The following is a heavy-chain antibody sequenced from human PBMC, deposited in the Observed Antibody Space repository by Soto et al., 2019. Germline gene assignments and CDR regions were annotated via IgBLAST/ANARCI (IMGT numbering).Heavy chain of an antibody. CDR3: ARGRDGGGAS. D-gene: IGHD3-16*01. J-gene: IGHJ5*02. CDR2: INPSGST. V-gene: IGHV4-34*01. Sequence: QVQLQQWGAGLLKPSETLSLTCGVYGGSLSGNYWSWIRQPPGEGLEWIGEINPSGSTNYGPSLNSRATISADTSKNQFSLKLSSVIAADTAVYYCARGRDGGGASWCQGTLVTVSS. CDR1: GGSLSGNY.